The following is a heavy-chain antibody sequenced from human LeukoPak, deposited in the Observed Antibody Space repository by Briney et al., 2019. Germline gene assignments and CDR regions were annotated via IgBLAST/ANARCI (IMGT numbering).Heavy chain of an antibody. D-gene: IGHD1-26*01. CDR1: GGSFSGYY. V-gene: IGHV4-34*01. CDR3: ARDPLVGATHFDY. Sequence: SETLSLTCAVYGGSFSGYYWSWLRQPPGKGLEWIGEINHSGSTNYNPSLKSRVTISVDTSKNQFSLKLSSVTAADTAVYYCARDPLVGATHFDYWGQGTLVTVSS. J-gene: IGHJ4*02. CDR2: INHSGST.